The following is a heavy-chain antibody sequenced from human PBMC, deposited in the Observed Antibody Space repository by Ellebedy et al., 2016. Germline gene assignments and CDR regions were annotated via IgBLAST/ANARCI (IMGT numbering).Heavy chain of an antibody. J-gene: IGHJ3*02. CDR2: IIPILGIA. Sequence: SVKVSXXASGGTFSSYAISWVRQAPGQGLEWMGRIIPILGIANYAQKFQGRVTITADKSTSTAYMELSSLRSEDTAVYYCALVDTAMADAFDIWGQGTMVTVSS. V-gene: IGHV1-69*04. CDR3: ALVDTAMADAFDI. D-gene: IGHD5-18*01. CDR1: GGTFSSYA.